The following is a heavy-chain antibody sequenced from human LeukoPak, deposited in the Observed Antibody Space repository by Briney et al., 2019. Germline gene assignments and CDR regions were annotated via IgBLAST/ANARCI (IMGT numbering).Heavy chain of an antibody. Sequence: SVKVSCKASGGTFSSYAISWVRQAPGQGLEWMGGIIPIFGTANYAQKFQGRVAITTDESTSTAYMELSSLRSEDTAVYYCAREAIVVVMNYYYYYMDVWGKGTTVTVSS. CDR1: GGTFSSYA. CDR3: AREAIVVVMNYYYYYMDV. J-gene: IGHJ6*03. V-gene: IGHV1-69*05. D-gene: IGHD3-22*01. CDR2: IIPIFGTA.